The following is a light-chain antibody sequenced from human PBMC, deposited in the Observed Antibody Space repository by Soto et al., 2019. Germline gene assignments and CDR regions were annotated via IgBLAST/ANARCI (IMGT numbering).Light chain of an antibody. CDR3: LQLYNFSWT. V-gene: IGKV1-6*01. J-gene: IGKJ1*01. CDR2: AAS. Sequence: AIQLTQSPSSLSASVGDRVTISCRASQGIGNDLAWYQQKPGKAPRLLIFAASNLQSGVPSRFSGSGSGTDVTLTISRLQPEDFATYYCLQLYNFSWTFGQGTKVEIK. CDR1: QGIGND.